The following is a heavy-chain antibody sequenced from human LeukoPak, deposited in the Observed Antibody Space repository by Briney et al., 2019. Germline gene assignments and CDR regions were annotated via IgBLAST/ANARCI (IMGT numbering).Heavy chain of an antibody. CDR3: ARDLSSNWSNLGY. CDR1: GFTFADYG. J-gene: IGHJ4*02. V-gene: IGHV3-20*04. Sequence: GGSLRLSCEDSGFTFADYGLSWVRQAPGKGPQWVAGINWSGDNTFYADSAKDRFTISRDNTKKTLYLQMDNLRGDDTATYYCARDLSSNWSNLGYWGQGTLVTVSS. CDR2: INWSGDNT. D-gene: IGHD6-13*01.